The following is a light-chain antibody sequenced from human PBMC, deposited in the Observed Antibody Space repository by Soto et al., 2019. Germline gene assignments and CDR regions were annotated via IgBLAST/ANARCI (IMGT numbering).Light chain of an antibody. V-gene: IGKV3-15*01. Sequence: IVLTQSPGTLSLSPGERVTLSCRASQSVSSNLAWYQQKPSQAPRLLIYGASTRATGIPARFSGSGSGTEFTLTISSLQSEDFAVYYCQQYDNWRTFGGGTKVDIK. CDR2: GAS. CDR3: QQYDNWRT. CDR1: QSVSSN. J-gene: IGKJ4*02.